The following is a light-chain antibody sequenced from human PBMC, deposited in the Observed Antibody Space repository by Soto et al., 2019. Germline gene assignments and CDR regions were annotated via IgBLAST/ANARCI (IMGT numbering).Light chain of an antibody. CDR3: QQYGDSPFT. CDR1: QTVSYNC. CDR2: GVS. V-gene: IGKV3-20*01. Sequence: EIVLTQSPGTLSFSPGERATLTCRASQTVSYNCLAWFQQKPGQGPRFLIYGVSSRATGIPDRFSGGGSGTDFALTISRLEPEDFAVYYCQQYGDSPFTFGPGTKVDLK. J-gene: IGKJ3*01.